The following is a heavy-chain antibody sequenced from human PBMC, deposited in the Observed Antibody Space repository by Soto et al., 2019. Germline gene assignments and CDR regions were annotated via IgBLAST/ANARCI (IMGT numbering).Heavy chain of an antibody. CDR1: GGSFSGYY. J-gene: IGHJ4*02. Sequence: PSETLSLTCAVYGGSFSGYYWSWIRQPPGKGLEWIGEINHSGSTNYNPSLKSRVTISVDTSRNQFSLKLSSVTAADTAVYYCARGTGYSYGADGTREGDYWGQGTLVTVSS. V-gene: IGHV4-34*01. D-gene: IGHD5-18*01. CDR2: INHSGST. CDR3: ARGTGYSYGADGTREGDY.